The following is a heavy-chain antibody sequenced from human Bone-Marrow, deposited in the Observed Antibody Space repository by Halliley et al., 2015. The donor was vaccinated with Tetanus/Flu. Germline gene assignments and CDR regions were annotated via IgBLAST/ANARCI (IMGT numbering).Heavy chain of an antibody. J-gene: IGHJ4*02. CDR3: AKDSSGWGNFDF. V-gene: IGHV3-23*01. D-gene: IGHD6-19*01. CDR1: GFTFSIFD. CDR2: ITGGGGTT. Sequence: SLRLSCAASGFTFSIFDMNWVRQAPGKGLEWVSRITGGGGTTDYADSEKGRFAISRDNSKNTLYLKMNSLRAEDTALYYCAKDSSGWGNFDFGGQGTLVTVSS.